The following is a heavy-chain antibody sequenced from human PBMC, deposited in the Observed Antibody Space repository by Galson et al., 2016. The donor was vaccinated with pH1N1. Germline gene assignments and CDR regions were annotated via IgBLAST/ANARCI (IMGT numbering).Heavy chain of an antibody. D-gene: IGHD5-18*01. V-gene: IGHV4-59*01. Sequence: ETLSLTCSVSGVSISGYYWGWIRQSPGKGLDYVGYIYYNGHTNYSPSLKSRVTMSLDMSKNQFSLKLTSVAAADTAVYFCARSGSRYGSDAFDMWGQGTTVTVSS. CDR1: GVSISGYY. CDR3: ARSGSRYGSDAFDM. J-gene: IGHJ3*02. CDR2: IYYNGHT.